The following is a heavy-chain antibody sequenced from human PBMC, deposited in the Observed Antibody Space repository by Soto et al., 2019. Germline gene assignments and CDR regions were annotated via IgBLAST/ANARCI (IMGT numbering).Heavy chain of an antibody. Sequence: QLVQSGAEVKKPGSSVKVSCKASGYTFISYGIGWVRQAPGQGLEWIGWITTHNDNTNYAQQFQGRVTFTTDTSTSTAYMELRDLTSDDTAVYYCARVYSSGWKGLGYWGQGTLVTVSS. D-gene: IGHD6-19*01. V-gene: IGHV1-18*01. J-gene: IGHJ4*02. CDR3: ARVYSSGWKGLGY. CDR1: GYTFISYG. CDR2: ITTHNDNT.